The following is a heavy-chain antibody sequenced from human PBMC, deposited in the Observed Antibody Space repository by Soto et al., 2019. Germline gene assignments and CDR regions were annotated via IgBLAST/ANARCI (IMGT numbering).Heavy chain of an antibody. D-gene: IGHD2-15*01. CDR1: GGTFSSYA. Sequence: QVQLVQSGAEVKKPGSSVKVSCKASGGTFSSYAISWVRQAPGQGLEWMGGIIPIFGTANYAQKFQGRVTITADESTSTAYMELSSLRSEDTAVYYCASRTYIVVVVAATYYYYGMDVWGQGTTVTVSS. CDR3: ASRTYIVVVVAATYYYYGMDV. V-gene: IGHV1-69*01. J-gene: IGHJ6*02. CDR2: IIPIFGTA.